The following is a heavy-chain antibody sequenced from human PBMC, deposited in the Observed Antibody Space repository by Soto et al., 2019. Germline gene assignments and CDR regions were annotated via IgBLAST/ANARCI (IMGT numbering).Heavy chain of an antibody. J-gene: IGHJ6*02. D-gene: IGHD6-19*01. CDR2: IYPGDSDT. CDR1: GYSFSSYW. Sequence: PGESLKISCKASGYSFSSYWIGWVRQMPWKGLEWMGIIYPGDSDTKYSPSVQGQVTISADRSISTAYLQWTSLKASDTAMYYCARSKRGAYSSGWYSLSGYYNYGIDVWGQGTKVTVSS. V-gene: IGHV5-51*01. CDR3: ARSKRGAYSSGWYSLSGYYNYGIDV.